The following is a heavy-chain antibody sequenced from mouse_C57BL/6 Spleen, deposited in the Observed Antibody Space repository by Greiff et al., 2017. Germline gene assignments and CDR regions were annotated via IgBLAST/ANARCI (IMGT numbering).Heavy chain of an antibody. J-gene: IGHJ4*01. CDR3: AREDYGSGYAMGD. V-gene: IGHV1-82*01. CDR1: GYAFSSSW. Sequence: VKLVESGPELVKPGASVKISCKASGYAFSSSWMNWVKQRPGKGLEWIGRIYPGDGDTNYNGKFKGKATLTADKSSSTAYMQLSSLTSEDSAVYVCAREDYGSGYAMGDWGQGTSVTVSS. CDR2: IYPGDGDT. D-gene: IGHD1-1*01.